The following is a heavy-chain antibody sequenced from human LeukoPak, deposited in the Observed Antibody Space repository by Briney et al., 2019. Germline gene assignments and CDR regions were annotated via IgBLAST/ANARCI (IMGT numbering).Heavy chain of an antibody. CDR1: GFTFSSYA. D-gene: IGHD6-6*01. CDR3: AKDRPIAALD. CDR2: ISYDGSNK. Sequence: PGGSLRLSCAASGFTFSSYAMHWVRQAPGKGLEWVAVISYDGSNKYYADSVKGRFTISRDNSKNTLYLQMNSLRAEDTAVYYCAKDRPIAALDWGQGTLVTVSS. V-gene: IGHV3-30-3*01. J-gene: IGHJ4*02.